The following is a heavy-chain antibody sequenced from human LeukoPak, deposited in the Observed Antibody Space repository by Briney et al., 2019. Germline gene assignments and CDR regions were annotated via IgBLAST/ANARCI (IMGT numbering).Heavy chain of an antibody. Sequence: SETLSLTCTVSGGSISSYYWSWIRQPAGKGLEWIGRIYTSGSTNYTPSLQSRVTMSVDTSKNQFSLELSSVTAADTAVYYCARDVRFLESTRGAFDIWGQGTMVTVSS. D-gene: IGHD3-3*01. CDR2: IYTSGST. CDR1: GGSISSYY. CDR3: ARDVRFLESTRGAFDI. J-gene: IGHJ3*02. V-gene: IGHV4-4*07.